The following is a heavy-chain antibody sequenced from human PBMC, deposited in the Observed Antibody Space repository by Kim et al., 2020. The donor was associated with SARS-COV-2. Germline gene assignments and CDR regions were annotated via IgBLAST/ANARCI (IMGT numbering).Heavy chain of an antibody. CDR3: ARGRQMTY. V-gene: IGHV4-34*01. J-gene: IGHJ4*02. Sequence: SETLSLTCAVYGGSFSGYYWSWIRQPPGKGLEWIGEINHSGSTNYNPSLKSRVTISVDTSKNQFSLKLSSVTAADTAVYYCARGRQMTYWGQGTLVTVSS. CDR1: GGSFSGYY. CDR2: INHSGST.